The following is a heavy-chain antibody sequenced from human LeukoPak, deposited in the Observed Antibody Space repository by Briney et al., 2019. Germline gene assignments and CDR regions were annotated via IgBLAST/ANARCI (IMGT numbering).Heavy chain of an antibody. V-gene: IGHV3-21*01. CDR3: ARHSSGWYFDY. CDR1: GFTFSSYS. J-gene: IGHJ4*02. Sequence: PGGSLRLSCAASGFTFSSYSMNWVRQAPGKGLEWVASIRSSSSYIDYADSVKGRFTISRDNAKNSLYLQMNSLRAEDTAVYYCARHSSGWYFDYWGQGTLVTVSS. D-gene: IGHD6-19*01. CDR2: IRSSSSYI.